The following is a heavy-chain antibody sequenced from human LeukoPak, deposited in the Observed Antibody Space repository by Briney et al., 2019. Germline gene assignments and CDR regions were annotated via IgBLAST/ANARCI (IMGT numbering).Heavy chain of an antibody. J-gene: IGHJ4*02. CDR2: ITTSDGNT. Sequence: GGSLRLSCAASGFTFSSYTMSWVRQAPGKGLEWVSTITTSDGNTYYANSVKGRFTVSRDNSKNTLFLQMNSLRAEDTAVYYCAKDGGLWVSAHWGDSWGRGTLVTVSS. CDR3: AKDGGLWVSAHWGDS. V-gene: IGHV3-23*01. D-gene: IGHD7-27*01. CDR1: GFTFSSYT.